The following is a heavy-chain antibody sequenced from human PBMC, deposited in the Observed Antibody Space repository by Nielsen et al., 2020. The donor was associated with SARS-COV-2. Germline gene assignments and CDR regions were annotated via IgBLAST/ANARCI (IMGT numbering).Heavy chain of an antibody. D-gene: IGHD1-26*01. J-gene: IGHJ6*02. CDR1: EFTFSTYW. CDR3: ARRGSYGSYFGLDV. Sequence: GGSLRLSCAASEFTFSTYWMHWVRQAPGKGLVWVSRISSDGSSTRYADSVKGRFTISRDNAKNTLFLQMNSLTAEDTAVYYCARRGSYGSYFGLDVWGQGTTVTVSS. V-gene: IGHV3-74*01. CDR2: ISSDGSST.